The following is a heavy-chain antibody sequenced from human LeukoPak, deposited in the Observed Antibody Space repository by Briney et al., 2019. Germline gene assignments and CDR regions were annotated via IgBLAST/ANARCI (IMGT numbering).Heavy chain of an antibody. CDR2: INPSGGST. V-gene: IGHV1-46*01. CDR3: VLGISAFDY. J-gene: IGHJ4*02. Sequence: GASVKVSCKASGYTFTSYYMHWVRQAPGQGLEWMGIINPSGGSTSYAQKFQGRVTMTRDMSTSTVYMELSSLRSEDTVVYYCVLGISAFDYWGQGTLVTVSS. CDR1: GYTFTSYY.